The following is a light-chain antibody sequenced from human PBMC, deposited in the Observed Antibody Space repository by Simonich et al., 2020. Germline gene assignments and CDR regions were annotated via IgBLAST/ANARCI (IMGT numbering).Light chain of an antibody. Sequence: NFMLTQPHAVSESPGKTVTISYTRISGSIDSNYVQWYQQRPGSSPTTVIYEDNHLPSVFPARCSGAIDRASNSASLTSSGLTTEDEADYYCQSYDSSTHVFGGGTKLTVL. CDR1: SGSIDSNY. CDR3: QSYDSSTHV. V-gene: IGLV6-57*01. CDR2: EDN. J-gene: IGLJ2*01.